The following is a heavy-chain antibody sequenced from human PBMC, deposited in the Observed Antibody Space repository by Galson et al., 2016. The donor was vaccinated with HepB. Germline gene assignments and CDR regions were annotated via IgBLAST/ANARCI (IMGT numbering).Heavy chain of an antibody. CDR3: ARQIGGLGLDS. V-gene: IGHV5-10-1*01. CDR1: GYSFTRYW. Sequence: QSGAEVKKPGESLRISCKGSGYSFTRYWINWVRQMPGKGLEWMGKIDPSDSYTNYSPSFQGQVTMSVDKSISSVYLQWSSLKASDSAMYYCARQIGGLGLDSWGQGTLVIVSS. J-gene: IGHJ5*01. CDR2: IDPSDSYT. D-gene: IGHD3-16*01.